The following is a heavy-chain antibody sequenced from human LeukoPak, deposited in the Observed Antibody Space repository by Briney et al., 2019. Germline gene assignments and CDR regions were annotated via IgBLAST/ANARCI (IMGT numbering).Heavy chain of an antibody. CDR1: GGSFSGYY. Sequence: SETPSLTCAVYGGSFSGYYWSWIRQPPGKGLEWIGEINHSGSTNYNPSLKSRVTLSMDPSNNQFSLRLTSVTAADTAFYFCARRRGGFGEGEFNFWGPGTLVTVSS. CDR3: ARRRGGFGEGEFNF. V-gene: IGHV4-34*01. J-gene: IGHJ4*02. CDR2: INHSGST. D-gene: IGHD3-10*01.